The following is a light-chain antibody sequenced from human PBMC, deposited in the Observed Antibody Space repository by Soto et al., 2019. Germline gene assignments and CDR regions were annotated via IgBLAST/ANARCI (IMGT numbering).Light chain of an antibody. CDR3: QQYYNTPYT. Sequence: DIVMTQSPDSLAVSLGERAIINCKSSQSVLYSSNNKNNLVWYQQKPGQPPKLLIYWASTRESGVPDRFSGSGSGTDFTLTISSLQAEDVAVYYCQQYYNTPYTFGQGTKLEIK. J-gene: IGKJ2*01. CDR2: WAS. V-gene: IGKV4-1*01. CDR1: QSVLYSSNNKNN.